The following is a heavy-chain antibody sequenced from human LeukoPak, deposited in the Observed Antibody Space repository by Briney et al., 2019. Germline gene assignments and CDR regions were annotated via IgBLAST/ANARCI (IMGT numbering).Heavy chain of an antibody. Sequence: ASVKVSCKAPGYTFTSYGISWVRQAPGQGLEWMGWISAYNGNTNYAQKLQGRVTMTTDTSTSTAYMELRSLRSDDTAVYYCARHLGTDYYYYYMDVWGKGTTVTVSS. CDR1: GYTFTSYG. CDR2: ISAYNGNT. D-gene: IGHD1-1*01. J-gene: IGHJ6*03. CDR3: ARHLGTDYYYYYMDV. V-gene: IGHV1-18*01.